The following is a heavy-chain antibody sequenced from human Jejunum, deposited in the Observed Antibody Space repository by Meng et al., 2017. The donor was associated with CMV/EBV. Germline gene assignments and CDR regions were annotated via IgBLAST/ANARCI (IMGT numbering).Heavy chain of an antibody. CDR1: GFIFPDYY. D-gene: IGHD7-27*01. CDR3: VRDNWGLDY. CDR2: AKPKSYTT. J-gene: IGHJ4*02. V-gene: IGHV3-72*01. Sequence: LRFSCSSSGFIFPDYYMDWVRQAPGKGLEWVGRAKPKSYTTQLAASVEGRFTISRDDSKNSLFLQMNNLKTEDTALYYCVRDNWGLDYWGQGTLVTVSS.